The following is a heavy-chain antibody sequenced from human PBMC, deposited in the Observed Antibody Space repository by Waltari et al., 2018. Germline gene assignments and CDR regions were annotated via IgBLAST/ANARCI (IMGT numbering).Heavy chain of an antibody. V-gene: IGHV4-34*01. D-gene: IGHD2-15*01. CDR2: INHSGST. CDR3: ARANIVVVVAATFYYYYGMDV. CDR1: GGSFSGYY. J-gene: IGHJ6*02. Sequence: QVQLQQWGAGLLKPSETLSLTCAVYGGSFSGYYWSWIRQPQGKGMEWIGEINHSGSTNHNPSLKSRVTIAVDTSKNQFSLKLSSVTAADTAVYYCARANIVVVVAATFYYYYGMDVWGQGTTVTVSS.